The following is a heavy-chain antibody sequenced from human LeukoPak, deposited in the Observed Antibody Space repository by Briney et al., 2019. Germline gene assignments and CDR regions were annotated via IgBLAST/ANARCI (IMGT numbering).Heavy chain of an antibody. V-gene: IGHV3-15*01. D-gene: IGHD6-13*01. J-gene: IGHJ3*02. CDR2: IKSKTDGGTT. CDR1: GFTFSNAW. CDR3: LIAAARDAFDI. Sequence: GGSLRLSCAASGFTFSNAWMSWVRQAPGKGLEWVGRIKSKTDGGTTDYAAPVKGRFTTSRDDSKNTLYLQMNSLKTEDTAVYYCLIAAARDAFDIWGQGTMVTVSS.